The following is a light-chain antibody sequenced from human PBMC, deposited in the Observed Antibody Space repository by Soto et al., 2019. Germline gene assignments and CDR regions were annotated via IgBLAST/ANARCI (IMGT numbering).Light chain of an antibody. CDR2: RNN. Sequence: VLTQPPSASGTPGQRVTISCSGSSSNIESNFVYWYQQFPGTAPRLLIYRNNQRPSGVPDRFSGSKSGTSASLAISALRSEDEADYYCTVWDDSLRGRLFGGGTKVXVL. CDR3: TVWDDSLRGRL. V-gene: IGLV1-47*01. CDR1: SSNIESNF. J-gene: IGLJ2*01.